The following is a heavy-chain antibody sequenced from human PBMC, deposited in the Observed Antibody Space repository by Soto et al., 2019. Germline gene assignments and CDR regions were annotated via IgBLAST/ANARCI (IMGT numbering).Heavy chain of an antibody. CDR1: GFTFSSYA. CDR2: ISGSGGST. Sequence: EVQLLESGGGLVQPGGSLRLSCAASGFTFSSYAMSWVRQAPGKGLEWVSAISGSGGSTYYADSVKGRFTISRDNSKNTLYLQMNSLRTEDTAVYYCAKEGPTMVRGDIIPQFDYWGQGTMVTVSS. D-gene: IGHD3-10*01. J-gene: IGHJ4*02. V-gene: IGHV3-23*01. CDR3: AKEGPTMVRGDIIPQFDY.